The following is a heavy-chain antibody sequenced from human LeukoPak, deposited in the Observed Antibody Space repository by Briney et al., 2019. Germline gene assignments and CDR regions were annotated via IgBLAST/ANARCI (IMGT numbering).Heavy chain of an antibody. J-gene: IGHJ5*02. CDR2: ISSSGSNI. V-gene: IGHV3-48*03. D-gene: IGHD2-15*01. CDR3: ARTKLPCSGGSCYSSNWFDP. Sequence: GGSLRLSCAASGFTFSSYEMNWVRQAPGKGLEWVSYISSSGSNIYYADSVKGRFTISRDNAKNSLYLQMNSLRAEDTAVYYRARTKLPCSGGSCYSSNWFDPWGQGTLVTVSS. CDR1: GFTFSSYE.